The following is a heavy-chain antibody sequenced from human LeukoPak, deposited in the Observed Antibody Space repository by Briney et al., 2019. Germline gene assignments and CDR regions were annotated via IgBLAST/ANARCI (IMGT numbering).Heavy chain of an antibody. D-gene: IGHD3-10*01. Sequence: PGGSLRLSCAASGFTFSSYAMHWVRQAPGKGLEWVAVISYDGSNKYYADSVKGRFTISRDNSKNTLYLQMSSLRAEDTAVYYCARDRSGSYSLGYYYYMDVWGKGTTVTVSS. J-gene: IGHJ6*03. CDR1: GFTFSSYA. V-gene: IGHV3-30*04. CDR3: ARDRSGSYSLGYYYYMDV. CDR2: ISYDGSNK.